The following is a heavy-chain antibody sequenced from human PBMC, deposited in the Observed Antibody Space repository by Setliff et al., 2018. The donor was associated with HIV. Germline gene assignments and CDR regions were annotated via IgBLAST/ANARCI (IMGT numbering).Heavy chain of an antibody. Sequence: EASVKVSCKASGYTFTSYDINWVRQATGQGLEWMGWMNPNSGNTGYAQKFRGRGTITRNTAISTAYMELSSLRSEDTAVYYCARGGDYGAFDIWGQGTRVTVSS. CDR1: GYTFTSYD. CDR3: ARGGDYGAFDI. D-gene: IGHD4-17*01. J-gene: IGHJ3*02. V-gene: IGHV1-8*03. CDR2: MNPNSGNT.